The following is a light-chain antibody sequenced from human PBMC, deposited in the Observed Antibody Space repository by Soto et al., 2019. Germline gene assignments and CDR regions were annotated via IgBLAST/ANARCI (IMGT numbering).Light chain of an antibody. CDR1: QSVSSTH. V-gene: IGKV3-20*01. Sequence: EIVLTQSPATLSLSPGERATLSCRASQSVSSTHLTWYQHKPGQAPRLLIYGASSRATGIPDRFTGSGSGTDFTLTISRLEPEDLAVYYCHKYGMSPYTFGQGTKLEIK. J-gene: IGKJ2*01. CDR2: GAS. CDR3: HKYGMSPYT.